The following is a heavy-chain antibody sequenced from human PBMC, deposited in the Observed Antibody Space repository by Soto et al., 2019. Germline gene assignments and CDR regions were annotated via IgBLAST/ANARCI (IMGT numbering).Heavy chain of an antibody. CDR3: ATDPGAITVAGNFDN. CDR2: ISGSGVST. Sequence: EVQMLESGGGLVQPGGSLRLSCAVSGLTFSTYAMSWVRQAPGKGLQWVSGISGSGVSTYYSDSVRGRFTMSRDNSKNTVYLQMNNLRVEDTGVYYCATDPGAITVAGNFDNWGQGTLVTVSA. V-gene: IGHV3-23*01. J-gene: IGHJ4*02. D-gene: IGHD6-19*01. CDR1: GLTFSTYA.